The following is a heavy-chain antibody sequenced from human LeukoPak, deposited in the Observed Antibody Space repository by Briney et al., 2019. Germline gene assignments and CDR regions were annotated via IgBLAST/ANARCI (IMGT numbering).Heavy chain of an antibody. CDR2: IWYDGSNK. D-gene: IGHD6-19*01. J-gene: IGHJ4*02. V-gene: IGHV3-33*01. Sequence: AGGSLRLSCAASGFTFSSYGMHWVRQAPGKGPEWVAVIWYDGSNKYYADSVKGRFTISRDNSKNTLYLQMNSLRAEDTAVYYCARALVGTTSLDYWGQGTLVTVSS. CDR3: ARALVGTTSLDY. CDR1: GFTFSSYG.